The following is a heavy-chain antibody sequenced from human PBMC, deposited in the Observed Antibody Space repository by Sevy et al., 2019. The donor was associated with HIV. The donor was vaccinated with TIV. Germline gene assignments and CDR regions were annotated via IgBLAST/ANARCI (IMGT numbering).Heavy chain of an antibody. CDR2: IKQDGSEK. J-gene: IGHJ4*02. V-gene: IGHV3-7*01. Sequence: GGSLRLSCVASGFTFSSYWMSWVRQAPGKGLEWVANIKQDGSEKYYVDSVKGRFTISRDNAKNSLYLQMNSLRAEDTAVYYCARVLYYDFWSGYYSMGFDYWGQGTLVTVSS. CDR3: ARVLYYDFWSGYYSMGFDY. D-gene: IGHD3-3*01. CDR1: GFTFSSYW.